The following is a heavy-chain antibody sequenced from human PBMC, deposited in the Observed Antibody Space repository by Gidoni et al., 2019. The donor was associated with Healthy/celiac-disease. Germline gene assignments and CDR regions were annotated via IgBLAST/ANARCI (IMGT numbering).Heavy chain of an antibody. V-gene: IGHV1-8*01. D-gene: IGHD2-2*01. CDR3: ARKVPAANNWFDP. CDR2: MNLNSGNT. J-gene: IGHJ5*02. Sequence: QVPLVQSGPEVKNPGASVKVSCQASGSTFTSYDINWVRQATGQGLEWMGWMNLNSGNTGYAQKFQGRVTMTRNTSISTAYMELSSLRSEDTAVYYCARKVPAANNWFDPWGQGTLVTVSS. CDR1: GSTFTSYD.